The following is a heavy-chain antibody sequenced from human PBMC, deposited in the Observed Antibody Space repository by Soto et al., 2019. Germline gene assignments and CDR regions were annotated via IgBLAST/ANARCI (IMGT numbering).Heavy chain of an antibody. CDR1: GYTFTSYA. CDR3: ARVGGYCSGGSCYRYGGVDY. CDR2: INAGNGNT. D-gene: IGHD2-15*01. V-gene: IGHV1-3*01. J-gene: IGHJ4*02. Sequence: EASVKVSCKASGYTFTSYAMHWVRQAPGQRLEWMGWINAGNGNTKYSQKFQGRVTITRDTSASTAYMELSSLRSEDTAVYYCARVGGYCSGGSCYRYGGVDYWGQGTLVTVSS.